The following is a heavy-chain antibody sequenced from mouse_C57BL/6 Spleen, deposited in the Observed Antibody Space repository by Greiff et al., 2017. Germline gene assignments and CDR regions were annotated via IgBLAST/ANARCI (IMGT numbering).Heavy chain of an antibody. V-gene: IGHV1-5*01. D-gene: IGHD1-1*01. CDR1: GYTFTSYW. CDR3: TRNYYGSSLWFAY. Sequence: VQLQQSGTVLARPGASVKMSCKTSGYTFTSYWMHWVKQRPGQGLEWIGAIYPGNSDTSYNQKFKGKAKLTAVTSAITAYMELSSLTNEDSAVYYCTRNYYGSSLWFAYWGQGTLVTVSA. J-gene: IGHJ3*01. CDR2: IYPGNSDT.